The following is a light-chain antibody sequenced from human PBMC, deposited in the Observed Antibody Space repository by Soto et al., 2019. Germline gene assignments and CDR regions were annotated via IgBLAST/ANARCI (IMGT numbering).Light chain of an antibody. Sequence: QSALTQPASVSGSPGQSITISCTGTSSDVGGYNYVSWYQQHPGSAPQLMIYDVSNRPSGVSNRFSGSRSGNTASLTISGLQAEDEADYYCSSYATSTTVLFGGGTKVTVL. CDR2: DVS. CDR1: SSDVGGYNY. V-gene: IGLV2-14*03. J-gene: IGLJ2*01. CDR3: SSYATSTTVL.